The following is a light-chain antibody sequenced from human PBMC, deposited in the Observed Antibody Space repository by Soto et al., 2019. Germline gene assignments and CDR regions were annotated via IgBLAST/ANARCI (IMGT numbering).Light chain of an antibody. Sequence: QSVLTQPASVSGSPGQSITISCTGTSSDVGGYNFVSWYQQHPGKAPKLLIHEVSNRPSGVSHRFSGSKYGNTASLTISGLQTEDEADYYCSSYTTSSTPHYVFGTGTKVTVL. V-gene: IGLV2-14*01. CDR1: SSDVGGYNF. J-gene: IGLJ1*01. CDR2: EVS. CDR3: SSYTTSSTPHYV.